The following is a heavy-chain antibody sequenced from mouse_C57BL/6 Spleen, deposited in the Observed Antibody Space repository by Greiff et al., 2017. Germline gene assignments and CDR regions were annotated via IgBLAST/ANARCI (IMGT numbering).Heavy chain of an antibody. Sequence: VQLQESGAELVRPGASVTLSCKASGYTFTDYEMHWVKQTPVHGLEWIGAIDPETGGTAYNQTFKGKAILTADKSSSTAYMELRSLTSEDSAVYYCTRSNYGSSYEYFDVWGTGTTVTVSS. CDR1: GYTFTDYE. D-gene: IGHD1-1*01. J-gene: IGHJ1*03. CDR2: IDPETGGT. CDR3: TRSNYGSSYEYFDV. V-gene: IGHV1-15*01.